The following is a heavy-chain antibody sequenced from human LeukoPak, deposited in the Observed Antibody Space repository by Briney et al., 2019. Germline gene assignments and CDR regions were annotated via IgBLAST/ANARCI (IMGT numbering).Heavy chain of an antibody. V-gene: IGHV1-18*01. CDR1: GYTFTSYG. Sequence: ASVKVSCKASGYTFTSYGISWVRQAPGQGLEWMGWISAYNGNTNYAQKLQGRVTMTTDTSTSTAYMELSSLRSEDTAVYYCARDRKASIPAALPSWWFDPWGQGTLVTVSS. J-gene: IGHJ5*02. CDR3: ARDRKASIPAALPSWWFDP. D-gene: IGHD2-2*02. CDR2: ISAYNGNT.